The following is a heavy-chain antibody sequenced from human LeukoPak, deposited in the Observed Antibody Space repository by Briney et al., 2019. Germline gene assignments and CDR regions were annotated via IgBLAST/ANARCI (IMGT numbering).Heavy chain of an antibody. CDR2: MNPNNGHT. Sequence: VASVKVSCKASGYTFTSNDINWVRQAAGQGLEWMGWMNPNNGHTGYAQRLQGRVTMTRNTSVSTAYMELSGLTSEDTAVYYCATPLSGDRGYYYGMDVWGQGTTVTASS. J-gene: IGHJ6*02. CDR1: GYTFTSND. V-gene: IGHV1-8*01. CDR3: ATPLSGDRGYYYGMDV. D-gene: IGHD7-27*01.